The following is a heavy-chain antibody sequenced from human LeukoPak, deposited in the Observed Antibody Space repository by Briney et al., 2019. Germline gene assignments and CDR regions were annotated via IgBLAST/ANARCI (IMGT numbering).Heavy chain of an antibody. CDR1: GGTFISHA. CDR2: INPILGIV. D-gene: IGHD2-2*01. V-gene: IGHV1-69*05. CDR3: ATENSAADYSWFEP. J-gene: IGHJ5*02. Sequence: SSVKVSCKASGGTFISHAFSWVRQAPGLGLEWMGGINPILGIVNYAQKFQGGVTITTDGSTNKAYMEVSRVTSEETALYYLATENSAADYSWFEPWGEGTLVTVSS.